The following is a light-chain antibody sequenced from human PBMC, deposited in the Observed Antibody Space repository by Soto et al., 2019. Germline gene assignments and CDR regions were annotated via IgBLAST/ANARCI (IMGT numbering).Light chain of an antibody. CDR2: GAS. CDR3: QQSYSTPRT. Sequence: EIVMTQSPATLSVSPGERATVPCRASQSVSNNLAWYQQKPGQAPRLLIYGASTRATGIPARFSGSGSGTDFTLTISSLQPEDFATYYRQQSYSTPRTFGGGTKVDIK. V-gene: IGKV3-15*01. CDR1: QSVSNN. J-gene: IGKJ4*01.